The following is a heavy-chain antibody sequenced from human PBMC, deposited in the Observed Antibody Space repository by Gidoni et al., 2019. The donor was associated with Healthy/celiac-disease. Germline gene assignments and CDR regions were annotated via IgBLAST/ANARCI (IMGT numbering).Heavy chain of an antibody. Sequence: QVQLVQSGAEVKKPGASVKVSCKASDYTFTSYGISWVRQAPGQGLEWMGWISAYNGNTNYAQKLQGRVTMTTDTSTSTAYMELRSLRSDDTAVYYCARLGYYYDSSGYSSRAFDYWGQGTLVTVSS. J-gene: IGHJ4*02. CDR3: ARLGYYYDSSGYSSRAFDY. V-gene: IGHV1-18*01. D-gene: IGHD3-22*01. CDR1: DYTFTSYG. CDR2: ISAYNGNT.